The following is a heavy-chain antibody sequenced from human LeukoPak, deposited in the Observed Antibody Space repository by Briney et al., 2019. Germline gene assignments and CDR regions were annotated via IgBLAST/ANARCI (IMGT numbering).Heavy chain of an antibody. CDR1: GFTVSSNY. CDR2: IYSGGST. CDR3: ARDKSRYSSGWSPFDY. J-gene: IGHJ4*02. D-gene: IGHD6-19*01. Sequence: GGSLRLSCAASGFTVSSNYMSWVRQAPGKGLEWVSVIYSGGSTYYADSVKGRFTISRDNSKNTLYLQMNSLRAEDTAVYYCARDKSRYSSGWSPFDYWGQGTLVTVSS. V-gene: IGHV3-53*01.